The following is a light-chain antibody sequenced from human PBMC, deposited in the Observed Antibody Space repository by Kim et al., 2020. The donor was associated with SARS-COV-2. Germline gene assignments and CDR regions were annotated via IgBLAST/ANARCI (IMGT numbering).Light chain of an antibody. V-gene: IGLV2-11*01. CDR2: DVS. J-gene: IGLJ1*01. Sequence: QSALTQPRSVSVSPGQSVTISCTGTSSDVGGYNYVSWYQQHPGKAPKLMIYDVSKRPSGVPDRFSGYKSGNTASLTISGLQAEDEADYYCCAYAGSYVFGAGTRSPS. CDR1: SSDVGGYNY. CDR3: CAYAGSYV.